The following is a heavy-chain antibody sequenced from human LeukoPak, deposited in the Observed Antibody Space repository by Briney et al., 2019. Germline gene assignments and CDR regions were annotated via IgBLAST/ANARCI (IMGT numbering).Heavy chain of an antibody. Sequence: GSLRLSCAASGFTFSSYGMHLVRQAPGKGLEWVAVIWYDGSNEYYADSVKGRFTISRDNTKNTLYLQMNSLRAEDTAVYYCAKALGGNYYYYMDVWGKGTTVTVSS. CDR1: GFTFSSYG. J-gene: IGHJ6*03. V-gene: IGHV3-33*06. CDR2: IWYDGSNE. CDR3: AKALGGNYYYYMDV. D-gene: IGHD3-16*01.